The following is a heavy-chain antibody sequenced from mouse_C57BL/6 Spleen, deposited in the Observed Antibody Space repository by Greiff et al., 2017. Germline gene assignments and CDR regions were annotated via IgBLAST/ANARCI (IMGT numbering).Heavy chain of an antibody. V-gene: IGHV1-50*01. CDR2: NDPSDSYT. Sequence: VQLQQPGAELVKPGASVKLSCKASGYTFTSYWMQWVKQRPGQGLEWIGENDPSDSYTNYNQKFKGKATLTVDPSSSTAYMQLSSLTSEDSAVYCCAQYYYDLFAYWGQGTLVTVSA. CDR1: GYTFTSYW. CDR3: AQYYYDLFAY. J-gene: IGHJ3*01. D-gene: IGHD2-4*01.